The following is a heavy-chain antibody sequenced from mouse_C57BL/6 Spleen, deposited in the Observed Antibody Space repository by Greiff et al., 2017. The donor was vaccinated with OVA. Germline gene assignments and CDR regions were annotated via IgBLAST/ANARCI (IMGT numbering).Heavy chain of an antibody. J-gene: IGHJ1*03. CDR2: INPNYGTT. V-gene: IGHV1-39*01. D-gene: IGHD4-1*01. CDR1: GYSFTDYN. CDR3: ARSGLLTGTLRSWYFDV. Sequence: VQLQQSGPELVKPGASVKISCKASGYSFTDYNMNWVKQSNGKSLEWIGVINPNYGTTSYNQKFKGKATLTVDQSSSTAYMQLNSLTSEDSAVYYCARSGLLTGTLRSWYFDVWGTGTTVTVSS.